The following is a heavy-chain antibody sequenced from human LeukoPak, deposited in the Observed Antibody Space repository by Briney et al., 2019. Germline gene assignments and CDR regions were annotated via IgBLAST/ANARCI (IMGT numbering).Heavy chain of an antibody. CDR2: ISSSSTI. CDR1: GFTFSSYS. V-gene: IGHV3-48*01. Sequence: PGGSLRLSCAASGFTFSSYSMNWVRQAPGKGLEWVSYISSSSTIYYADSVKGRFTISRDNAKNSLYLQMNSLRAEDTAVYYCAREPPYCSGGSCYWNYWGQGTLVTVSS. J-gene: IGHJ4*02. D-gene: IGHD2-15*01. CDR3: AREPPYCSGGSCYWNY.